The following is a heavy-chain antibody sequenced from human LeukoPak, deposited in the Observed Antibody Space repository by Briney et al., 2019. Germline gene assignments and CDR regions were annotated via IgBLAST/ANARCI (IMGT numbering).Heavy chain of an antibody. V-gene: IGHV3-23*01. CDR1: GFTFTSYA. Sequence: GGSLRLSCAASGFTFTSYAMNWVRQAPGKGLEWVSAISGSGGSTYYADSVKGRFTISRDNSKNTLYLQMNSLRAEDTAVYYCAKDTYAGRAYYFDYWGQGTLVTVSS. J-gene: IGHJ4*02. D-gene: IGHD4-23*01. CDR3: AKDTYAGRAYYFDY. CDR2: ISGSGGST.